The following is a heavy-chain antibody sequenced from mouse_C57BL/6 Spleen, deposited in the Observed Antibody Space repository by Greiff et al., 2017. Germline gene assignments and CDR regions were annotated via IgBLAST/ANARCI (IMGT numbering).Heavy chain of an antibody. CDR3: ARKELYDYEFAY. Sequence: EVKLEESGGGLVKPGGSLKLSCAASGFTFSDYGMHWVRQAPEKGLEWVSYISSGSSTIYSAATVKGRFTISRDNAKNTLFLQMTSLRSEDTAMYYCARKELYDYEFAYWGQGTLVTVSA. D-gene: IGHD2-4*01. V-gene: IGHV5-17*01. CDR2: ISSGSSTI. CDR1: GFTFSDYG. J-gene: IGHJ3*01.